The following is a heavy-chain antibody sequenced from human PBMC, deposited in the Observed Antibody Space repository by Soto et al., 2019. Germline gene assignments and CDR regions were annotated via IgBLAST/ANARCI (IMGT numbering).Heavy chain of an antibody. D-gene: IGHD2-15*01. CDR2: MNPNSGNT. V-gene: IGHV1-8*01. Sequence: PSVKVSCKASGYTFTSYDINWVRQATGQGLEWMGWMNPNSGNTGYAQKFQGRVTMTRNTSISTAYMELSSLRSEDTAVYYCASGIVVVVAADDAFDIWGQGTMVTVSS. CDR3: ASGIVVVVAADDAFDI. CDR1: GYTFTSYD. J-gene: IGHJ3*02.